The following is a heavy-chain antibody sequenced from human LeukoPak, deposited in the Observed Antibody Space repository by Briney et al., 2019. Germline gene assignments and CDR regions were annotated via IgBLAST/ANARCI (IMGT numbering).Heavy chain of an antibody. J-gene: IGHJ6*02. D-gene: IGHD6-13*01. CDR3: AGKLSSSFNYYYYGMDV. CDR2: TNHSGST. CDR1: GGSFSGYY. Sequence: SETLSLTCAVYGGSFSGYYWSWIRQPPGKGLEWIGETNHSGSTNYNPSLKSRVTISVDTSKNQFSLKLSSVTAADTAVYYCAGKLSSSFNYYYYGMDVWGQGTTVTVSS. V-gene: IGHV4-34*01.